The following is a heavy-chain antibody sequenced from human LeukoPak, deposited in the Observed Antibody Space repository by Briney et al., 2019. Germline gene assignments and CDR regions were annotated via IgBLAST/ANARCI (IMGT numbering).Heavy chain of an antibody. CDR1: GXTFSSYG. CDR3: ARGPYGSYYDYVWGSYRSTFDY. Sequence: GRSLRLSCAASGXTFSSYGVHWVRQAPGKGLEWVAVIWYDGSNKYYADSVKGRFTISRDNSKNTLYLQMNSLRAEDTAVYYCARGPYGSYYDYVWGSYRSTFDYWGQGILVTVSS. J-gene: IGHJ4*02. V-gene: IGHV3-33*01. CDR2: IWYDGSNK. D-gene: IGHD3-16*02.